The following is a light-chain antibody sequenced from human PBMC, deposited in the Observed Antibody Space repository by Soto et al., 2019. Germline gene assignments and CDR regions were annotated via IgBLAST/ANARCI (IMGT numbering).Light chain of an antibody. Sequence: QSVLTQPASVSGSPGQSITISCTGTSSDVGGYNDVSWYQQHPGKAPKLMIYDVSNRPSGVANRFSGSKSGNTASLTISGLQAEDEADYYCSSYTSSSPPVVFGGGTKLTVL. CDR2: DVS. J-gene: IGLJ2*01. CDR1: SSDVGGYND. CDR3: SSYTSSSPPVV. V-gene: IGLV2-14*03.